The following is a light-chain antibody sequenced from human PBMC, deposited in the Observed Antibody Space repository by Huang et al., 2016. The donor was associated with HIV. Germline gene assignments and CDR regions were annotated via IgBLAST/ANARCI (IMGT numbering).Light chain of an antibody. CDR3: QQYYSSPQT. CDR1: QSVYSSSTSKDY. J-gene: IGKJ1*01. Sequence: DIIMTQSPDSLAVSLGERATLNCRSSQSVYSSSTSKDYMAWFQQKPGQPPSVLLFWASTREAGVPDRFSGSGSGTHFTLTIANLEAEDAAIYYCQQYYSSPQTFGQGTRVEVK. CDR2: WAS. V-gene: IGKV4-1*01.